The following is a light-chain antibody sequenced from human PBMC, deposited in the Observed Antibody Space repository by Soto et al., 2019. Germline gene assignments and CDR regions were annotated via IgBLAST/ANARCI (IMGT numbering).Light chain of an antibody. J-gene: IGKJ1*01. CDR3: QQYAREPWT. CDR2: WAS. V-gene: IGKV4-1*01. Sequence: DIVMTQSPDSLAVSLGERATINCKSSQRLLYSPNNKNYLGWFQQKQGQPPKLLIYWASARETGVPDRFSGSGSGTDFTLTISSLQAEDVATYYCQQYAREPWTFGQGTKVEIK. CDR1: QRLLYSPNNKNY.